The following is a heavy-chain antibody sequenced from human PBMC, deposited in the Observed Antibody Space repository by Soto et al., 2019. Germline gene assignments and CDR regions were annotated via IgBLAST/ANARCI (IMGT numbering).Heavy chain of an antibody. CDR1: GGTFSSYA. Sequence: QVQLVQSGAEVKKPGSSVKVSCKASGGTFSSYAISWVRQAPGQGLEWMGGIIPIFGTANYAQKFQGRVTITADETTSTAYMELSSLRSEDTAVYYCASSRRGGYSYGTGPFHYWGQGTLVTVSS. CDR3: ASSRRGGYSYGTGPFHY. J-gene: IGHJ4*02. CDR2: IIPIFGTA. D-gene: IGHD5-18*01. V-gene: IGHV1-69*01.